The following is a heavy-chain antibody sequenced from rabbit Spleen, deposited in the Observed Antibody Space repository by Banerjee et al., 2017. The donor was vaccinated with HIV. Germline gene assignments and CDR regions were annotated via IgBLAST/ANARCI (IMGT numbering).Heavy chain of an antibody. CDR1: GFSFSNKAV. CDR2: INAVTGKA. J-gene: IGHJ4*01. Sequence: QQRLVESGGGLVKPEGSLKLSCTASGFSFSNKAVMCWVRQAPGKGLEWIACINAVTGKAVYASWAKGRSTITKTSSTTVTLQMTSLTAADTATYFCARDLVAVIGWNFNLWGPGTLVTVS. D-gene: IGHD1-1*01. CDR3: ARDLVAVIGWNFNL. V-gene: IGHV1S45*01.